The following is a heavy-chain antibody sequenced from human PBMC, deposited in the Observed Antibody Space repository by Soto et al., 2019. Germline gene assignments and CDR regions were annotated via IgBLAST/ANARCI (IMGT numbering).Heavy chain of an antibody. V-gene: IGHV4-39*01. CDR1: GGSISSSSYY. D-gene: IGHD3-10*01. Sequence: SETLSLTCTASGGSISSSSYYWGWIRQPPGKGLECIGSIYYSGSTYYNPSLKSRVTISVDTSKNQFSLKLSSVTAADTAVYYCARHGAVGLLWFGELFDYGMDVWGQGPTVTVSS. J-gene: IGHJ6*02. CDR2: IYYSGST. CDR3: ARHGAVGLLWFGELFDYGMDV.